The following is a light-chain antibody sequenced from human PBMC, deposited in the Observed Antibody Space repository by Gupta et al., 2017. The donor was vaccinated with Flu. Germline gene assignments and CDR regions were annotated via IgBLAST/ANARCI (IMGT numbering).Light chain of an antibody. CDR3: QQSDSPPQT. CDR2: DAS. J-gene: IGKJ1*01. Sequence: PSSLSASVGDRVTITCRASQSISSYLNWYQQKPGKAPKLLIYDASSLQSGVPSRFSGSGSQTDFTLTISRLQPEDFAAYYCQQSDSPPQTFGQGTKVEIK. CDR1: QSISSY. V-gene: IGKV1-39*01.